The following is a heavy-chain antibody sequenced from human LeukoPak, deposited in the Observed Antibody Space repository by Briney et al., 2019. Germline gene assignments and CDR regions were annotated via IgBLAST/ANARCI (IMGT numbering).Heavy chain of an antibody. J-gene: IGHJ4*02. CDR3: AREEGASSSGPPIDD. CDR2: VNPSGGST. Sequence: GASVKVSYKASGYTFTSYYMHWVRQAPGQGLEWMGIVNPSGGSTSYAQKFQGRVTMTRDTSTSTVYMELSRLRSEDTAVYYCAREEGASSSGPPIDDGGQGSLVTVYS. CDR1: GYTFTSYY. V-gene: IGHV1-46*01. D-gene: IGHD1-26*01.